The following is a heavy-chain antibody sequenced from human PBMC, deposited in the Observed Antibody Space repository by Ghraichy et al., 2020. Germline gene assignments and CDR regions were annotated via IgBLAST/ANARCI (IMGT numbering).Heavy chain of an antibody. D-gene: IGHD3-22*01. V-gene: IGHV3-53*01. CDR3: ARVKYDSSGLRDY. Sequence: GGSLRLSCAASGFTVSSNYMSWVRQAPGKGLEWVSVIYSGGSTYYADSVKGRFTISRDNSKNTLYLQMNSLRAEDTAVYYCARVKYDSSGLRDYWGQGTLVTVSS. CDR2: IYSGGST. CDR1: GFTVSSNY. J-gene: IGHJ4*02.